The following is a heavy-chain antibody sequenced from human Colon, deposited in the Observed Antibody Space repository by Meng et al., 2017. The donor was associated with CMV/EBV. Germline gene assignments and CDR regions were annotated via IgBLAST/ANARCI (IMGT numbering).Heavy chain of an antibody. J-gene: IGHJ4*02. CDR3: ARDSNLSGLAY. CDR1: GASITGYY. CDR2: VYISGNT. V-gene: IGHV4-4*07. Sequence: GQLRESGPGLGKPSETLSLTCTVSGASITGYYWSWIRQPAGKGLEWIGRVYISGNTNYNPSLKSRVTMSIDTSKNQLSLNIRSVTAADTAVYYCARDSNLSGLAYWGQGTLVTVSS. D-gene: IGHD3-10*01.